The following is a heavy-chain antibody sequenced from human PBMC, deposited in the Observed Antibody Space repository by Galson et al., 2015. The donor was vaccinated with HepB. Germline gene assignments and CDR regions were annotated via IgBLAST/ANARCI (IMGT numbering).Heavy chain of an antibody. CDR1: GYTFYSYN. D-gene: IGHD2-15*01. J-gene: IGHJ4*02. CDR3: ARDGGFERSPYKTYFDY. CDR2: INPYNGKT. V-gene: IGHV1-18*04. Sequence: SVKVSCKASGYTFYSYNINWVRQAPGQALEWIGWINPYNGKTSCQQKFQGRVSMTTDNSTRTAYMKVRGLRSGDTAIYYCARDGGFERSPYKTYFDYWGQGTLVSVSS.